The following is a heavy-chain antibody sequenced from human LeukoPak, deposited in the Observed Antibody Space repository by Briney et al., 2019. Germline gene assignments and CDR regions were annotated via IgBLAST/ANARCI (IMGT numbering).Heavy chain of an antibody. V-gene: IGHV5-51*01. Sequence: KPGESLKISCKGSGYSFTSYWIGWVRQMPGKGLEWMGIIYPSDSDTRYSPSFQGQVTISADKSISTAYLQWSSLKASDTAMYYCARPTMVRGVIRAFDIWGQGTMVTVSS. CDR2: IYPSDSDT. J-gene: IGHJ3*02. D-gene: IGHD3-10*01. CDR1: GYSFTSYW. CDR3: ARPTMVRGVIRAFDI.